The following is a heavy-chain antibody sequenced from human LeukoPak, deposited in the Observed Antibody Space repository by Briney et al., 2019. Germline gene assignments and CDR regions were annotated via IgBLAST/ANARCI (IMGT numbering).Heavy chain of an antibody. Sequence: ASVKVSCKASGYTFTGYYMHWVRQAPGQGLEWMGRINPNSGGTNYAQKFQGRVTMTRDTSISTAYMELSRLRSDDTAVYYCARGVYCSSTSCYYTGVIAPRIRYNWFDPWGQGTLVTVSS. D-gene: IGHD2-2*01. CDR1: GYTFTGYY. J-gene: IGHJ5*02. CDR3: ARGVYCSSTSCYYTGVIAPRIRYNWFDP. CDR2: INPNSGGT. V-gene: IGHV1-2*06.